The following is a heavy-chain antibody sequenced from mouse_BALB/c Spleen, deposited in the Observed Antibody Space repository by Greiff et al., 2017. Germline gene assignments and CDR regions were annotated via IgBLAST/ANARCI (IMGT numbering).Heavy chain of an antibody. CDR1: GFSLTGYG. CDR2: IWGDGST. Sequence: QVQLQQSGPGLVAPSQSLSITCTVSGFSLTGYGVNWVRQPPGKGLEWLGMIWGDGSTDYNSALKSRLSISKDNSKSQVFLKMNSLQTDDTARYYCARTPYGNYPYYYAMDYWGQGTSVTVSS. V-gene: IGHV2-6-7*01. J-gene: IGHJ4*01. CDR3: ARTPYGNYPYYYAMDY. D-gene: IGHD2-10*02.